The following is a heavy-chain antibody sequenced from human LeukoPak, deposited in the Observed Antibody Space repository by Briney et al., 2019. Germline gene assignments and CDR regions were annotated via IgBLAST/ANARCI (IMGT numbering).Heavy chain of an antibody. V-gene: IGHV4-61*02. CDR3: ARSGPYFDY. Sequence: SETLSLTCTVSGGSISSGSYYWSWIRQPAGKGLEWIGRIYTSGSTNYNPSLKSRVTISVDTSKNQFSLKLSSVTAADTAVYYCARSGPYFDYWGQGTLVTVSS. D-gene: IGHD5-12*01. J-gene: IGHJ4*02. CDR1: GGSISSGSYY. CDR2: IYTSGST.